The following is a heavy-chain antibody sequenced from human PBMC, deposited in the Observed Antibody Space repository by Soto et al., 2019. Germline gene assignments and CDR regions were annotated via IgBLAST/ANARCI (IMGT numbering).Heavy chain of an antibody. D-gene: IGHD6-6*01. J-gene: IGHJ4*02. CDR2: IYYSGST. CDR1: GGSISSGGYY. CDR3: ARGADPYSSSAYLYFDY. Sequence: SETLSLTCTVSGGSISSGGYYWSWIRQHPGKGLEWIGYIYYSGSTYYNPSLKSRVTISVDTSKNQFSLKLSSVTAADTAVYYCARGADPYSSSAYLYFDYWGQGTLVTVSS. V-gene: IGHV4-31*03.